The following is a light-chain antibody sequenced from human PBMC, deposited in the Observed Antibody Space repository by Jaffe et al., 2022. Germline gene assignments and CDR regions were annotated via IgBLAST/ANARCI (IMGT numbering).Light chain of an antibody. V-gene: IGLV1-51*01. CDR1: SSNIGNNY. CDR3: GTWDSSLSANWV. J-gene: IGLJ3*02. Sequence: QSVLTQPPSMSAAPGQKVTISCSGSSSNIGNNYVSWYQQLPGTAPKLLIYENNKRPSGIPDRFSGSKSGTSATLGITGLQTGDEADYYCGTWDSSLSANWVFGGGTKLTVL. CDR2: ENN.